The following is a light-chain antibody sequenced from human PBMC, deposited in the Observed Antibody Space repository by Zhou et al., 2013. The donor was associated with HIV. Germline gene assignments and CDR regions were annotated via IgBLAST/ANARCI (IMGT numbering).Light chain of an antibody. CDR1: QSISSY. CDR3: LQHNSLPLT. V-gene: IGKV1-39*01. Sequence: DIQMTQSPSSLSASVGDRVTITCRASQSISSYLNWYQQKPGKAPKLLIYAASSLQSGVPSRFSGSGSGTDFTLTISSLQPEDFATYFCLQHNSLPLTFGQGTKVEIK. CDR2: AAS. J-gene: IGKJ1*01.